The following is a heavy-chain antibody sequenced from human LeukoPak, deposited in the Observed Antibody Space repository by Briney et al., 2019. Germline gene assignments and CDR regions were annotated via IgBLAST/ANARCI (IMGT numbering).Heavy chain of an antibody. CDR1: GYTFTSYY. J-gene: IGHJ5*02. Sequence: GASVKVSCKASGYTFTSYYMHWVRQAPGQGLEWMGGIIPISATVNYAQKFQGRVAITADGSTTTAYMELSSLRSDDTAVYFCARIVLGAFNWFDPWGQGTLVTVSS. V-gene: IGHV1-69*13. D-gene: IGHD1-26*01. CDR2: IIPISATV. CDR3: ARIVLGAFNWFDP.